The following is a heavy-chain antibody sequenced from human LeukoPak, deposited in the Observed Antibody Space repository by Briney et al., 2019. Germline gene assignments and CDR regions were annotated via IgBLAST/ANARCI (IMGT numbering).Heavy chain of an antibody. CDR1: GYTFTSYD. CDR2: MNPNSGNT. Sequence: GASVKVSCKASGYTFTSYDINWVRQATGQGLEWMGWMNPNSGNTGYAQKFQGRVTMTRDTSTSTVYMELSSLRSEDTAVYYCARDFAGIAAAGKPYYFDYWGQGTLVTVSS. V-gene: IGHV1-8*01. CDR3: ARDFAGIAAAGKPYYFDY. D-gene: IGHD6-13*01. J-gene: IGHJ4*02.